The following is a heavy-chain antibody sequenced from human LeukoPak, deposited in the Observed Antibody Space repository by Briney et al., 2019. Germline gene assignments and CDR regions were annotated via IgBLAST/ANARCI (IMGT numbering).Heavy chain of an antibody. CDR1: GYTFNDYY. D-gene: IGHD3-10*01. J-gene: IGHJ5*02. Sequence: ASVKVSCKASGYTFNDYYMHWVRQAPGQGLEWMGWIDPYSGGTNFAQKFQGRVTMTRDTSINTAYMELSRLSSDDTADYYCARGNHYGSGPLFDAWGQGTLVTVSS. V-gene: IGHV1-2*02. CDR2: IDPYSGGT. CDR3: ARGNHYGSGPLFDA.